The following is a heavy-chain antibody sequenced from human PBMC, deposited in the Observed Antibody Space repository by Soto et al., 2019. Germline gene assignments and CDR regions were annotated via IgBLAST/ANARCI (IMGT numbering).Heavy chain of an antibody. CDR2: IIPIFGTA. D-gene: IGHD3-22*01. Sequence: QVQLVQSGAEVKKPGSSVKVSCKASGGTFSSYAIGWVRQAPGQGLEWMGGIIPIFGTANYAQKFQGRVTITADESTSTAYMELSSLRSEDTAVYYCARDRHYDSMGGDWFDPWGQGTLVTVSS. V-gene: IGHV1-69*01. CDR1: GGTFSSYA. J-gene: IGHJ5*02. CDR3: ARDRHYDSMGGDWFDP.